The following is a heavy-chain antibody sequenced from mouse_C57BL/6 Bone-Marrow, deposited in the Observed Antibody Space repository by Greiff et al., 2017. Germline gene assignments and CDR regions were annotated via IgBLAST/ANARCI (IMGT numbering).Heavy chain of an antibody. CDR1: GYTFTSYG. J-gene: IGHJ2*01. Sequence: VQLQQSGAELARPGASVKLSCKASGYTFTSYGISWVKQRTGQGLEWIGEIYPRSGNTYYNEKFKGKATLTADKSSSTAYMELRSLTSEDSAVYFCARLGVRRYYCDYWGQGTTLTVAS. V-gene: IGHV1-81*01. CDR3: ARLGVRRYYCDY. CDR2: IYPRSGNT. D-gene: IGHD1-2*01.